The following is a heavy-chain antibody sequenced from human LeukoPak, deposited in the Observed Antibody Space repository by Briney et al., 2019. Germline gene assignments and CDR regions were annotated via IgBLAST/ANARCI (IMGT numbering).Heavy chain of an antibody. Sequence: GGSLRLSCAASGFTFSSYAMSWVRQAPGKGLEWVSAISGSGGSTYYADSVKGRFTISRDNSKNTLYLQMNSLRAEDTAVYYCARDLTVAGTFDYWGQGTLVTVSS. CDR2: ISGSGGST. V-gene: IGHV3-23*01. CDR3: ARDLTVAGTFDY. D-gene: IGHD6-19*01. CDR1: GFTFSSYA. J-gene: IGHJ4*02.